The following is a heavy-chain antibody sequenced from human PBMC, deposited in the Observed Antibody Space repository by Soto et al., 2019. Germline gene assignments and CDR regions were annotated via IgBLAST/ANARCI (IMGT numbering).Heavy chain of an antibody. CDR3: ARRVNGYFDY. V-gene: IGHV3-48*04. Sequence: PGGSLRLSCEASGFTFSNYNMNWVRQAPGKGLEWVSYISSGGSTINYADSVKGRFTISRDNAKNSLYLQMNGLRAEDTAVYYCARRVNGYFDYWGQGALVTVSS. D-gene: IGHD2-8*01. CDR2: ISSGGSTI. CDR1: GFTFSNYN. J-gene: IGHJ4*02.